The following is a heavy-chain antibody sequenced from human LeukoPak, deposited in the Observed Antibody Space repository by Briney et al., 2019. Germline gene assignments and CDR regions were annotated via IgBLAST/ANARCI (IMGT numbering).Heavy chain of an antibody. CDR1: GFTFSSYS. J-gene: IGHJ4*02. CDR3: ARDIPPPVFYYDSSGYSDY. CDR2: ISRSGSYI. D-gene: IGHD3-22*01. V-gene: IGHV3-21*01. Sequence: GGSLRLSCAASGFTFSSYSMNWVRQASGKGLEWVSSISRSGSYISYADSVEGRFTISRDNAKNSLYLQMNSLRAEDTAVYYCARDIPPPVFYYDSSGYSDYWGQGTLVTVSS.